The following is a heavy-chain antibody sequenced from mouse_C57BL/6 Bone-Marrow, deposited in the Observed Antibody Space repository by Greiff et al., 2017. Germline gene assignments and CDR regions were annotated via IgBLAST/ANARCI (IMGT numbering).Heavy chain of an antibody. Sequence: EVQGVESGGDLVKPGGSLKLSCAASGFTFSSYGMSWVRQTPDKRLAWVATISSGGSYTYYPDSVKGRFTISRDNAKNTLYLQMSSLKSEDTAMYYCARRNRGYYFDYWGQGTTLTVSS. CDR1: GFTFSSYG. V-gene: IGHV5-6*01. CDR3: ARRNRGYYFDY. CDR2: ISSGGSYT. J-gene: IGHJ2*01.